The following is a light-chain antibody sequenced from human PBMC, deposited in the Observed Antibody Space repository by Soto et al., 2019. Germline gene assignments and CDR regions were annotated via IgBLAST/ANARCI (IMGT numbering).Light chain of an antibody. CDR1: QSINSH. Sequence: DIQMTQSPSSLSASVGDRVTITCRASQSINSHLNWYQKKPGKAPNLLIYAASTLHSGVPSRFSGSGSGTEFTLTISSLQPEDFADYYCQQSYSAIKFGQGTRLDIK. J-gene: IGKJ5*01. CDR3: QQSYSAIK. CDR2: AAS. V-gene: IGKV1-39*01.